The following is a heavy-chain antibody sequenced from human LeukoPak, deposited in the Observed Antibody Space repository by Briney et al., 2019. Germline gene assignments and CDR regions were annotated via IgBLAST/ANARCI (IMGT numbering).Heavy chain of an antibody. CDR1: GFTFSTYW. Sequence: GGSLRVSCAASGFTFSTYWMSWVSQAPGKGMEWVANINEDGSKEYYVDSVKGRFTISRDNARNSLYLQMNGLRDEDTAVYYCARSVEKGTVDYWGQGTLVTVSS. D-gene: IGHD2-8*02. J-gene: IGHJ4*02. CDR2: INEDGSKE. CDR3: ARSVEKGTVDY. V-gene: IGHV3-7*01.